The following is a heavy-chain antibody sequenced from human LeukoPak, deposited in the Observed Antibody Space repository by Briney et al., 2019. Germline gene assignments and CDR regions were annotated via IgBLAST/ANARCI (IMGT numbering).Heavy chain of an antibody. Sequence: SVKVSCKASGGTFSSYAISWVRQAPGQGLEWMGGIIPIFGTANYAQKFQGRVTITVDKSTSTAYMELSSLRSEDTAVYYCARGETRGYSPSDWFDPWGQGTLVTVSS. V-gene: IGHV1-69*06. CDR2: IIPIFGTA. J-gene: IGHJ5*02. CDR3: ARGETRGYSPSDWFDP. D-gene: IGHD5-12*01. CDR1: GGTFSSYA.